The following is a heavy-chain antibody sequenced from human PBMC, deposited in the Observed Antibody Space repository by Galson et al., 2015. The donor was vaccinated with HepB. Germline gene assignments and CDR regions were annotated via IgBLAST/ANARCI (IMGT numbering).Heavy chain of an antibody. CDR1: GFTFSSYD. D-gene: IGHD6-19*01. CDR2: IWYDGSNK. Sequence: SLRLSCAASGFTFSSYDMHWVRQAPGKGLEWVAVIWYDGSNKYYADSVKGRFTISRDNSKNTLYLQMNSLRAEDTAVYYCARLQWLPPDNYYYGMDVWGQGTTVTVSS. CDR3: ARLQWLPPDNYYYGMDV. V-gene: IGHV3-33*08. J-gene: IGHJ6*02.